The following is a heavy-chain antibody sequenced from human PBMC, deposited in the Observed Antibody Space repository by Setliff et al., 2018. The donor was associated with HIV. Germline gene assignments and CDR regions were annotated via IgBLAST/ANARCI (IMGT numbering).Heavy chain of an antibody. CDR1: GFSITGGFY. CDR3: ARSVGYCSGGSCSNWFDP. J-gene: IGHJ5*02. D-gene: IGHD2-15*01. Sequence: PSETLSLTCDVSGFSITGGFYWAWIRQSPGKGLEWIGSINHSGSTYCTPSLKSRVTMSVDTSKNHFSLTLSSVTAAETAVYYCARSVGYCSGGSCSNWFDPWGQGTLVTVSS. V-gene: IGHV4-38-2*01. CDR2: INHSGST.